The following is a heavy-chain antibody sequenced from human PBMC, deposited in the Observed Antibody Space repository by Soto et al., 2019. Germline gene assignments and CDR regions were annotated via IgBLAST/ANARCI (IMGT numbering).Heavy chain of an antibody. CDR1: GGSVNGYY. CDR2: INHTGGT. J-gene: IGHJ5*02. V-gene: IGHV4-34*02. D-gene: IGHD3-3*01. Sequence: QVHLQQWGAGLLKPSETLSLTCTVYGGSVNGYYWNWIRQPPGKGLEWIGEINHTGGTHYNPSLKSRVTMSVDTSKNQFSLRLSSVTAADTAIYYCATRITVFGLLIPPFDPWGQGTQVTVSS. CDR3: ATRITVFGLLIPPFDP.